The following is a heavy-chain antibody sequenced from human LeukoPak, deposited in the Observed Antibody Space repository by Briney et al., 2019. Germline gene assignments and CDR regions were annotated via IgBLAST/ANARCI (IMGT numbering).Heavy chain of an antibody. D-gene: IGHD3-22*01. Sequence: GGSLRLSGAVSRFAFSNYGMSWVRQAPGKGLEWVSAISGSGGSTYYADSVKGRFTISRDNSKNTLYLQMNSLRAEDTALYYCAKSSYYDTSGSYREYYFDYWGQGALVTVSS. CDR1: RFAFSNYG. J-gene: IGHJ4*02. CDR2: ISGSGGST. CDR3: AKSSYYDTSGSYREYYFDY. V-gene: IGHV3-23*01.